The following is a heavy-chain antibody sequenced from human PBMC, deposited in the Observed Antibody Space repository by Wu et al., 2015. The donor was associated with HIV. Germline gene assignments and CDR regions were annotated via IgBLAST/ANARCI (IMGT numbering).Heavy chain of an antibody. CDR3: AREAIVGVSSWGPDY. D-gene: IGHD6-13*01. V-gene: IGHV1-18*01. CDR2: ISAYNDNT. Sequence: VQLVQSGAEVKKPGASVKVSCKASGYTFTDYGISWVRQARGQGLEWMGWISAYNDNTNHAQKFQGRVTMTTDTSTNTAYMQLRSLRSDDTAMYYCAREAIVGVSSWGPDYWGQGTLVTVSS. CDR1: GYTFTDYG. J-gene: IGHJ4*02.